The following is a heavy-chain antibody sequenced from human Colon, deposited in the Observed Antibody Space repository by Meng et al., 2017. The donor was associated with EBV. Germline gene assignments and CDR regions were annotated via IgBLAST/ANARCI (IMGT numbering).Heavy chain of an antibody. CDR2: IFPGDSDT. V-gene: IGHV5-51*03. J-gene: IGHJ5*02. Sequence: GAEVKKPGESSKISCKTSAYSFTRYWIGWVRQIPGKSLEWMGIIFPGDSDTRYSPSFQGQVTISADKSISTAYLQWSSLKASDTAMYYCARLRGLNGGSSEWFDPWGQGTLVTVSS. CDR1: AYSFTRYW. CDR3: ARLRGLNGGSSEWFDP. D-gene: IGHD4-23*01.